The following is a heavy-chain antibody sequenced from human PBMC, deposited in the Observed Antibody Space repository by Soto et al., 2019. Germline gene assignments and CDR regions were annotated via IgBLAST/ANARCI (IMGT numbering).Heavy chain of an antibody. CDR3: AKGGRQWLVTSDFNY. D-gene: IGHD6-19*01. CDR1: GFTFSDYA. V-gene: IGHV3-30*18. J-gene: IGHJ4*02. Sequence: VQLVESGGGVVQPGRSLRLSCAASGFTFSDYAMHWARQAQGQGLEWVAVVSHDGRNTHYAASVKGRFTISRDSPKNTVSLEMTSLRAEDTAGYYCAKGGRQWLVTSDFNYWGQGALFPVS. CDR2: VSHDGRNT.